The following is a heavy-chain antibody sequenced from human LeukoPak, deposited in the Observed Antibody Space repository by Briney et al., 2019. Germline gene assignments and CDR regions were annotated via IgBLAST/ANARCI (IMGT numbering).Heavy chain of an antibody. J-gene: IGHJ4*02. Sequence: GGSLRLSCVASGFILSRYWMSWVRQAPGKGLEWVANIKQDGSAFYFVDSVHGRFTISRDNAKNSVYLQMNSLRGEDTAVYYCARGRFESNGDYDYWGQGTRVIVSS. CDR2: IKQDGSAF. CDR1: GFILSRYW. D-gene: IGHD2-21*01. V-gene: IGHV3-7*01. CDR3: ARGRFESNGDYDY.